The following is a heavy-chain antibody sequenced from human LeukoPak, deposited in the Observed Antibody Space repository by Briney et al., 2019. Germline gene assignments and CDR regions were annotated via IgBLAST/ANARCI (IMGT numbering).Heavy chain of an antibody. CDR1: GFTFSSYA. CDR2: ISYDGSNK. J-gene: IGHJ4*02. Sequence: SGGSLRLSCAASGFTFSSYAMHWVRQAPGKGLEWVSVISYDGSNKYYADSVKGRFTISRDNAKNSLFLQMSSLRDEDTAVYYCARRERQSGNYYYFDYWGQGTLVTVSS. V-gene: IGHV3-30*04. CDR3: ARRERQSGNYYYFDY. D-gene: IGHD1-26*01.